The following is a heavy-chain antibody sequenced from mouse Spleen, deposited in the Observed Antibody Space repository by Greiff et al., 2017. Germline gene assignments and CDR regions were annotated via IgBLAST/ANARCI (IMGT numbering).Heavy chain of an antibody. V-gene: IGHV5-17*01. D-gene: IGHD1-1*01. CDR1: GFTFSDYG. J-gene: IGHJ3*01. CDR2: ISSGSSTI. Sequence: EVQLVESGGGLVKPGGSLKLSCAASGFTFSDYGMHWVRQAPEKGLEWVAYISSGSSTIYYADTVKGRFTISRDNAKNTLFLQMTSLRSEDTAMYYCARGGYYYGSSFAYWGQGTLVTVSA. CDR3: ARGGYYYGSSFAY.